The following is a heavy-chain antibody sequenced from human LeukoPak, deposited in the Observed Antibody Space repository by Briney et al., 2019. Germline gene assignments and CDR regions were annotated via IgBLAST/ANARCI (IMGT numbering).Heavy chain of an antibody. CDR3: ARASSNPFDF. Sequence: GESLKISGEGSGYSFPSHYIAWVGQMPGKGREGMGIIYPGDSDTTYRPSFPGQVTISADKSINPGYVQWSSLKASDTAIYYCARASSNPFDFWGQGTLVTVSS. V-gene: IGHV5-51*01. J-gene: IGHJ4*02. CDR2: IYPGDSDT. CDR1: GYSFPSHY.